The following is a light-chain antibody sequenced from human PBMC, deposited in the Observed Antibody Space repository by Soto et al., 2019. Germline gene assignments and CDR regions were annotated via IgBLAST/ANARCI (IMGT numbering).Light chain of an antibody. CDR1: QSVSSN. CDR3: QQYNKWPPYT. J-gene: IGKJ2*01. CDR2: GAS. Sequence: EIVMTQSPANLSVSPGERATLSCRASQSVSSNLAWYQQKPGQAPRLLIYGASTRAPGIPARFSGSGSGTEFTLTISSLQSEDFAGYYCQQYNKWPPYTFGQGTKLEIK. V-gene: IGKV3-15*01.